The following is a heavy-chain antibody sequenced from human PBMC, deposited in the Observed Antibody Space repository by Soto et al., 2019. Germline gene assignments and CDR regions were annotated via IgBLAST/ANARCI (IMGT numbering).Heavy chain of an antibody. CDR1: GYSFTSYW. J-gene: IGHJ5*02. CDR2: IYPGDSDT. V-gene: IGHV5-51*01. Sequence: GESLKISCKGSGYSFTSYWIGWVRQMPGKGLEWMGIIYPGDSDTRYSPSFQGQVTISADKSISTAYLQWSSLKASDTAVYYCARYYLSPGITMVRGVIIPTDWFDPWGQGTLVTV. D-gene: IGHD3-10*01. CDR3: ARYYLSPGITMVRGVIIPTDWFDP.